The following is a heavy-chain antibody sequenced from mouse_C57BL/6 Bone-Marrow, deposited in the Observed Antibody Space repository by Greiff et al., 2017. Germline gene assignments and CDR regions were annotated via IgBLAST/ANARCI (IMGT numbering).Heavy chain of an antibody. V-gene: IGHV3-6*01. Sequence: EVQRVESGPGLVKPSQSLSLTCSVTGYSITSGYYWNWIRQFPGNKLEWMGYISYDGSNNYNPSLKNRISITRDTSKNQFFLKLNSVTTEDTATYYCAEGAYYYGSSPSWFAYWGQGTLVTVSA. CDR1: GYSITSGYY. CDR3: AEGAYYYGSSPSWFAY. J-gene: IGHJ3*01. CDR2: ISYDGSN. D-gene: IGHD1-1*01.